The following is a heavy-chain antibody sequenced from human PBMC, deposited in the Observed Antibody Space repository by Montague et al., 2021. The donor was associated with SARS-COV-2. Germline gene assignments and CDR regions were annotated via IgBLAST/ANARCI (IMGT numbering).Heavy chain of an antibody. D-gene: IGHD6-19*01. CDR3: ARMTVAGIPFDY. J-gene: IGHJ4*02. V-gene: IGHV2-70*11. Sequence: PALVKPTQTLTLTCTFSGFSPSTSGMCVSWIRQPPGEALEWLARXDWDDDKYYSTSLKTRLTISKYTSKNQVVLTMTNMDPVDTATYYCARMTVAGIPFDYWGQGTLVTVSS. CDR1: GFSPSTSGMC. CDR2: XDWDDDK.